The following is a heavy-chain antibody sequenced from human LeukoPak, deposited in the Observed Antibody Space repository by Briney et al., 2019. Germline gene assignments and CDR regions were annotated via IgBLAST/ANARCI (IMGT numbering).Heavy chain of an antibody. J-gene: IGHJ4*02. CDR3: AKLCRRGWYLGKAPDY. V-gene: IGHV3-23*01. CDR1: GFTFSSYA. Sequence: GGSLRLSCAASGFTFSSYAMSWVRQAPGKGLEWVSAISGSSGSTYYADSVKGRFTISRDNSKNTLYLQMNSLRAEDTAVYYCAKLCRRGWYLGKAPDYWGQGTLVTVSS. CDR2: ISGSSGST. D-gene: IGHD6-19*01.